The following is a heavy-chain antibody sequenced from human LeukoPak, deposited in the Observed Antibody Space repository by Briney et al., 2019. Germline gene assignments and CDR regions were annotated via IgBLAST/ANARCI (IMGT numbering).Heavy chain of an antibody. Sequence: SETLSLTCTVSGGSISSYYWSWIRQPPGKGLEWIGYIYTSGNTNYNPSLKSRVTISVDTSKNQFSLKLSSVTAADTAVYYCARHEALYYYFDYWGQGTLVTVSS. D-gene: IGHD2-8*01. J-gene: IGHJ4*02. V-gene: IGHV4-4*09. CDR3: ARHEALYYYFDY. CDR2: IYTSGNT. CDR1: GGSISSYY.